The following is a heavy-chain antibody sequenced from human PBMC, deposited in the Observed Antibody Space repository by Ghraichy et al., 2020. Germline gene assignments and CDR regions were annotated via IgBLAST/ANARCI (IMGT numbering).Heavy chain of an antibody. CDR2: INHSGST. CDR1: GGSFSGYY. Sequence: SETLSLTCAVYGGSFSGYYWSWIRQPPGKGLEWIGEINHSGSTNYNPSLKSRVTISVDTSKNQFSLKLSSVTAADTAVYYCARGRRKNLYCSSTSCRRAYYFDYWGQGTLVTVSS. CDR3: ARGRRKNLYCSSTSCRRAYYFDY. D-gene: IGHD2-2*01. J-gene: IGHJ4*02. V-gene: IGHV4-34*01.